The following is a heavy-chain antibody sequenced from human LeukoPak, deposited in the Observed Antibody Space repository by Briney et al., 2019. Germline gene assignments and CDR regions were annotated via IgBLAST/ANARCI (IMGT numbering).Heavy chain of an antibody. J-gene: IGHJ4*02. CDR1: GYTFTSYG. Sequence: GASVKVSCKASGYTFTSYGISWVRQAPGQGLEWMGWINPNSGGTNYAQKFQGRVTMTWDTSIGTAYMELSRLRSDDTAVYYCASHSSGALYFDYWGQGTLVTVSS. CDR3: ASHSSGALYFDY. V-gene: IGHV1-2*02. D-gene: IGHD6-19*01. CDR2: INPNSGGT.